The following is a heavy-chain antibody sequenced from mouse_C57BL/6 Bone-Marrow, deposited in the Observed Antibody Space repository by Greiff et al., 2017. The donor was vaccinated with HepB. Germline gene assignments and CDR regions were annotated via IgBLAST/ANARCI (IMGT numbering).Heavy chain of an antibody. Sequence: EVQGVESGEGLVKPGGSLKLSCAASGFTFSSYAMSWVRQTPEKRLEWVAYISSGGDYIYYADTVKGRFTISRDNARNTLYLQMSSLKSEDTAMYYCTRERWLPHYFDYWGQGTTLTVSS. CDR3: TRERWLPHYFDY. V-gene: IGHV5-9-1*02. J-gene: IGHJ2*01. CDR2: ISSGGDYI. CDR1: GFTFSSYA. D-gene: IGHD2-3*01.